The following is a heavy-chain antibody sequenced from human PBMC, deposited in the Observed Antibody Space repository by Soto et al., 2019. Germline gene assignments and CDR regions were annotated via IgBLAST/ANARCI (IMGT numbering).Heavy chain of an antibody. CDR3: AREGYDYAKYYYDSSGYYYYGMDV. D-gene: IGHD3-22*01. V-gene: IGHV3-48*02. CDR1: GFTFSSYS. Sequence: GGSLRLSCAASGFTFSSYSMNWVRQAPGKGLEWVSYISSSSSTIYYADSVKGRFTISRDNAKNSLYLQMNSLRDEDTAVYYCAREGYDYAKYYYDSSGYYYYGMDVWGQGTTVTVSS. CDR2: ISSSSSTI. J-gene: IGHJ6*02.